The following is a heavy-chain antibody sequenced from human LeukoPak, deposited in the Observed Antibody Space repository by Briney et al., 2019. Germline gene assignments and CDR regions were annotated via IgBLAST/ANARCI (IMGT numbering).Heavy chain of an antibody. Sequence: GGSLRLSCAASGFTVSSNYMSWVRQAPGKGLEWVSVIYSGGSTYYADSVKGRFTISRRNSKNTLYLQMNSLRAEDTAVYYCARGSHDFLWFGELSVWGQGTLVTVSS. CDR1: GFTVSSNY. J-gene: IGHJ4*02. D-gene: IGHD3-10*01. CDR3: ARGSHDFLWFGELSV. CDR2: IYSGGST. V-gene: IGHV3-53*04.